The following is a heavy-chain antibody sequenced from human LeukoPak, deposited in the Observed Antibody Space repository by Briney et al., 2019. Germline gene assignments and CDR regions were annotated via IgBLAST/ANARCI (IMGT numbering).Heavy chain of an antibody. V-gene: IGHV3-7*03. CDR2: IKQDGSEK. J-gene: IGHJ4*02. Sequence: PGGSRRLFCAASGFIFSNYVMHWVRQAPGNGLEWVANIKQDGSEKYYVDSVKGRFTISRDNAKNSLYLQMNSLRAEDTAVYYCAKEDGWYYFDHWGQGTLVTVSS. CDR1: GFIFSNYV. CDR3: AKEDGWYYFDH. D-gene: IGHD6-19*01.